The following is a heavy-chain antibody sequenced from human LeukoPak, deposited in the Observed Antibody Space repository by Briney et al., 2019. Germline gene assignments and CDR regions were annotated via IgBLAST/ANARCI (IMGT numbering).Heavy chain of an antibody. D-gene: IGHD3-10*01. CDR1: GGSISSYY. CDR2: IYYSGST. Sequence: SETLSLTCTVSGGSISSYYWSWIRQPPGKGLEWIGYIYYSGSTNYNPSRKRRVTISVDTSKNQFSLKLSSVTAADTAVYYCAREGRGSQAFDYWGQGTLVTVSS. V-gene: IGHV4-59*01. CDR3: AREGRGSQAFDY. J-gene: IGHJ4*02.